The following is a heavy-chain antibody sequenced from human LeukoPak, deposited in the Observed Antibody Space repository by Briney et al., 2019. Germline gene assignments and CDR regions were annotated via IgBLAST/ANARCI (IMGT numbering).Heavy chain of an antibody. CDR2: ISGGGGST. CDR1: GFTFSSYA. CDR3: ARGEPGYGEFLLY. V-gene: IGHV3-23*01. J-gene: IGHJ4*02. Sequence: PGGSLRLSCAASGFTFSSYAMSWVRQAPGKGLEWVSVISGGGGSTHYADSVKGRFTISRDNSKNTLYLQMNSLRAEDTAVYYCARGEPGYGEFLLYWGQGTLVTVSS. D-gene: IGHD3-10*01.